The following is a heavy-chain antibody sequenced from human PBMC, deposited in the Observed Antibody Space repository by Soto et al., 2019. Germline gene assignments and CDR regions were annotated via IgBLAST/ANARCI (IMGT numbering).Heavy chain of an antibody. V-gene: IGHV1-69*01. CDR2: VMPTFGAG. CDR3: AASRGFYEAMDA. CDR1: GGAFRNYA. J-gene: IGHJ6*02. D-gene: IGHD3-22*01. Sequence: QVQLVQSGAEVKKPGSSVKVSCTASGGAFRNYAVSWVRQAPGQGLEWMGAVMPTFGAGVYAQKFQGRLTIFADESTNTAYQNVSSLTFEDAAIYSCAASRGFYEAMDAWGQGTTLTVSS.